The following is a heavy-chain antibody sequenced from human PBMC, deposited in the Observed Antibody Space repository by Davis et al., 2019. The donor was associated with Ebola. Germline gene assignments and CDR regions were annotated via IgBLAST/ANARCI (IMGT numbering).Heavy chain of an antibody. V-gene: IGHV4-39*01. CDR1: GGSISSSSYY. D-gene: IGHD5-12*01. J-gene: IGHJ4*02. CDR3: ARLDIVATISIQV. Sequence: SETLSLTCTVSGGSISSSSYYWGWIRQPPGKGLEWIGSIYYSGSTYYNPSLKSRVTISVDTSQNQFSLKLSSVTAADTAVYYCARLDIVATISIQVWGQGTLVTVSS. CDR2: IYYSGST.